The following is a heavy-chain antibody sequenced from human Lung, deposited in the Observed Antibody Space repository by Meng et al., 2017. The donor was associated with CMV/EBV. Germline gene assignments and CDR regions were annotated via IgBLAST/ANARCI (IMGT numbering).Heavy chain of an antibody. CDR2: IRFDGGNK. V-gene: IGHV3-30*02. Sequence: EGVEAGGGVVQPGGSLRLSCAASGFSFSSYGMHWVRQAPGKGLEWVAFIRFDGGNKEYVDSVKGRFTISRDNSKITLYLQMNSLRVEDTAVYYCAHGGGDCWGQGTLVTVSS. J-gene: IGHJ4*02. CDR1: GFSFSSYG. D-gene: IGHD2-15*01. CDR3: AHGGGDC.